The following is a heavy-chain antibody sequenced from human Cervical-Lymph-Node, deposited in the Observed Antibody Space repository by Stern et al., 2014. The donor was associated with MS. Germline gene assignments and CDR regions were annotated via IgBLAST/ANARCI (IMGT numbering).Heavy chain of an antibody. CDR1: GFTFSGFW. J-gene: IGHJ4*02. CDR2: IKPDGSEK. CDR3: ARDWSLMGFDY. V-gene: IGHV3-7*03. D-gene: IGHD3-3*01. Sequence: EVQLVESGGGLVQPGGSLKLSCAASGFTFSGFWMSWIRQAPGKGLEWVAHIKPDGSEKYYVDSVKGRFTISRDNAKDSMYLHMNSLSAEDTAMYFCARDWSLMGFDYWGQGILVSVSS.